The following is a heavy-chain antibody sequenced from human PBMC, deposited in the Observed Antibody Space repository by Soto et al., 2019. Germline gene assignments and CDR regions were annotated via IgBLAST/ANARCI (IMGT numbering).Heavy chain of an antibody. V-gene: IGHV4-59*02. J-gene: IGHJ1*01. Sequence: QVQLQESGPGLVKPSETLSLTCTVSGGSVSSGYWIWIRQPPGKGLVNIGYIYRGSTNYNPSLKSRVTISVDTSNDQFSLKLSSVTAADTDVYYCATDGAQTPATYWGQGTLVTVSS. D-gene: IGHD2-8*02. CDR1: GGSVSSGY. CDR2: IYRGST. CDR3: ATDGAQTPATY.